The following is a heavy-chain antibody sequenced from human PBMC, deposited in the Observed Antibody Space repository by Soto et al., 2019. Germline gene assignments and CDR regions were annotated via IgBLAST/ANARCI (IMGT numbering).Heavy chain of an antibody. V-gene: IGHV2-5*02. J-gene: IGHJ5*02. CDR3: ARTVAPNWFDP. CDR1: AFSLSTSGVG. Sequence: SGPTLVNPTQTLTLTCTFSAFSLSTSGVGVGWIRQPPGKALEWLTFIYWDDDKRYSPSLKSRLTITKDTSKNQVVLTMTNMDPVDTATYYCARTVAPNWFDPWGQGTLVTVSS. D-gene: IGHD6-19*01. CDR2: IYWDDDK.